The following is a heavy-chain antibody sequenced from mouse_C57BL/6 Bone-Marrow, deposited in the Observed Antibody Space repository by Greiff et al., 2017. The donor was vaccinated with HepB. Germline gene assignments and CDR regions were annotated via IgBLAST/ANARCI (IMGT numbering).Heavy chain of an antibody. D-gene: IGHD1-1*01. V-gene: IGHV7-3*01. CDR3: ARRGVVASFDY. J-gene: IGHJ2*01. CDR2: IRNKANGYTT. Sequence: EVQLVESGGGLVQPGGSLSLSCAASGFTFTDYYMSWVRQPPGKALEWLGFIRNKANGYTTEYSASVKGRFTISRDNSQSILYLQMNALRAEDSATYYCARRGVVASFDYWGQGTTLTVSS. CDR1: GFTFTDYY.